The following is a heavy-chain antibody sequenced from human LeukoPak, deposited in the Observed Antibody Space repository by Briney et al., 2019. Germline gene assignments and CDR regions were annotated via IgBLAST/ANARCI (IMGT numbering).Heavy chain of an antibody. CDR1: GGSISSGGYS. Sequence: SETLSLTCAVSGGSISSGGYSWSWIRQPPGKGLEWIGYIYHSGSTYYNPSLKSRVTISVDTSKNQFSLKLSSVTAADTAVYYCARGGNYYYYYYGMDVWGQGTTVTVSS. CDR3: ARGGNYYYYYYGMDV. CDR2: IYHSGST. V-gene: IGHV4-30-2*01. J-gene: IGHJ6*02. D-gene: IGHD3-10*01.